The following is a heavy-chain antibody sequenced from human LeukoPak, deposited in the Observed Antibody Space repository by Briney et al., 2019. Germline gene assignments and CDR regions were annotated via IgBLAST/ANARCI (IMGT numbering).Heavy chain of an antibody. Sequence: SVKVSCKASGGTFSSYAISWVRQAPGQGLEWMGGIIPIFGTANYAQKFQGRVTITRDTSASTAYMELSSLRSEDTAVYYCAREPDYDFWSGYNYGMDVWGQGTTVTVSS. CDR1: GGTFSSYA. D-gene: IGHD3-3*01. V-gene: IGHV1-69*05. CDR3: AREPDYDFWSGYNYGMDV. CDR2: IIPIFGTA. J-gene: IGHJ6*02.